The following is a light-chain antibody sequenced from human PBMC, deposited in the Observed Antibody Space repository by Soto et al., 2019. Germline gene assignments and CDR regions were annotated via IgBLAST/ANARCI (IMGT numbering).Light chain of an antibody. CDR2: EGT. Sequence: QSVLTQPASVSASPGQSITIPWTGTSSDVGSYNLVSWFQQHPGKVPKLLIYEGTKRPSGLSARLSGSKSGTTASLTISGIQAEDEAHYYCYSYAGENLYVFGTGTKVTVL. V-gene: IGLV2-23*01. CDR1: SSDVGSYNL. J-gene: IGLJ1*01. CDR3: YSYAGENLYV.